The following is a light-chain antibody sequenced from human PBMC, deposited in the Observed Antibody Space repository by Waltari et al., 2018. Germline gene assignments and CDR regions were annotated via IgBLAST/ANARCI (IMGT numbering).Light chain of an antibody. CDR2: KAS. CDR1: QSISNW. Sequence: DIQMTQSPSTLSASVGDRFTITCRASQSISNWLAWYQQKPGKAPKLLIYKASTLESGVPSRFSGSGSGTEFTLTISSLQPYDFATYYCQQYNSYSLLTFGGGTKVEIK. V-gene: IGKV1-5*03. CDR3: QQYNSYSLLT. J-gene: IGKJ4*01.